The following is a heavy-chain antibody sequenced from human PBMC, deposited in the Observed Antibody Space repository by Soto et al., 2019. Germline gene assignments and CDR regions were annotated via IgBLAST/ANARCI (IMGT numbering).Heavy chain of an antibody. CDR3: ARRYCSGGSCYHGIDY. Sequence: ASVKVSCKASGYTFTTYGISWVRQAPGQGLEWMGWISAYNGNTNYAQNLQGRVTMTTDTSTSTAYMELRSLRSDDTAVYYCARRYCSGGSCYHGIDYWGQGTLVTVSS. J-gene: IGHJ4*02. V-gene: IGHV1-18*01. D-gene: IGHD2-15*01. CDR2: ISAYNGNT. CDR1: GYTFTTYG.